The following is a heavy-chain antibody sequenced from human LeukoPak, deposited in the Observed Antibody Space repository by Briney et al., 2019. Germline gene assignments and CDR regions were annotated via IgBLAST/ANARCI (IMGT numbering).Heavy chain of an antibody. CDR2: INPNSGGT. CDR3: ARDGILGDSSGYYID. Sequence: ASVKVSCKASGYTFTGHYLHWVRQAPGQGLEWMGWINPNSGGTNYAQKFQGRVTMTRDTSISTAYMELSRLRSDDTAVYYCARDGILGDSSGYYIDWGQGTLVTVSS. J-gene: IGHJ4*02. V-gene: IGHV1-2*02. CDR1: GYTFTGHY. D-gene: IGHD3-22*01.